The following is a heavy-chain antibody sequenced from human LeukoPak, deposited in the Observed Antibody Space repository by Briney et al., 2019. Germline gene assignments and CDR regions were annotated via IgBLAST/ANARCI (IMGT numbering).Heavy chain of an antibody. CDR1: GGSISSGGYY. Sequence: SETLSLTCTVSGGSISSGGYYWSWIRQPPGKGLEWIGYIYHSGSTYYNPSLKSRVTISVDRSKNQFSLKLSSVTAADTAVYYCARAGDGYPGDFDLWGRGTLVTVSS. CDR3: ARAGDGYPGDFDL. D-gene: IGHD5-24*01. CDR2: IYHSGST. J-gene: IGHJ2*01. V-gene: IGHV4-30-2*01.